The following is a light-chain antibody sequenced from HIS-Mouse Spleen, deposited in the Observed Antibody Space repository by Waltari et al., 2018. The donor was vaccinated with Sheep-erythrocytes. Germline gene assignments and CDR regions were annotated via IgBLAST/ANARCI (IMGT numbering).Light chain of an antibody. CDR2: QDS. CDR3: QAWDSSTVV. Sequence: SYELTQPPSVSVSPGQTASITCSGDKLGDKYACWYQRKPGQSPVLVIYQDSKRPSGIPERFSASNSGNTATLTISGTQAMDEADYYCQAWDSSTVVFGGGTKLTVL. CDR1: KLGDKY. V-gene: IGLV3-1*01. J-gene: IGLJ2*01.